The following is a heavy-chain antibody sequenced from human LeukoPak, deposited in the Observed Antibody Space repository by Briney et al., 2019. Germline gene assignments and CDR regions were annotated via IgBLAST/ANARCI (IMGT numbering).Heavy chain of an antibody. D-gene: IGHD2-2*01. CDR2: VRGSGTNA. CDR1: GFIFRSYA. V-gene: IGHV3-23*01. J-gene: IGHJ4*02. Sequence: PGGSLRLSCAASGFIFRSYAMSWVRQAPGKGLEWVSSVRGSGTNAIYADSVKGRFTISRDNAKNSLYLQMNSLRAEDTAVYYCATDRIGYQLSDYWGQGTLVTVSS. CDR3: ATDRIGYQLSDY.